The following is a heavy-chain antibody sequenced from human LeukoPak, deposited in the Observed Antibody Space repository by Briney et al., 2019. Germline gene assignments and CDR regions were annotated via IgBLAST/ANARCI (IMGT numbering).Heavy chain of an antibody. V-gene: IGHV1-18*01. J-gene: IGHJ3*02. CDR1: GYTFTDYY. Sequence: ASVKVSCKASGYTFTDYYINWLRQAPGQGLEWMGWISAYNGNTNYAQKLQGRVTMTTDTSTSTAYMELRSLRSDDTAVYYCASGSSAQDAFDIWGQGTMVTVSS. D-gene: IGHD6-6*01. CDR3: ASGSSAQDAFDI. CDR2: ISAYNGNT.